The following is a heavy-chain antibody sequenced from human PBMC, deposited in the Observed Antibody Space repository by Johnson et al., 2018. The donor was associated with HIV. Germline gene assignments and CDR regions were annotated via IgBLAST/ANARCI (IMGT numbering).Heavy chain of an antibody. Sequence: QMLLVESGGGVVQPGRSPRLACAASGFTFSSYPMHWVRQAPGKGLEWVAVISYDGRNKYYADSVKGRFTISRDNSKNTLYLQMNSLRAEDTAVYYCARTQVVYAHFDIWGQGTMVTVSS. V-gene: IGHV3-30*04. CDR2: ISYDGRNK. D-gene: IGHD2-8*02. CDR3: ARTQVVYAHFDI. J-gene: IGHJ3*02. CDR1: GFTFSSYP.